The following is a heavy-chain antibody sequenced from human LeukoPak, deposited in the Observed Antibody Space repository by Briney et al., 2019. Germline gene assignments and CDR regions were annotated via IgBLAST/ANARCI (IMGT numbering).Heavy chain of an antibody. V-gene: IGHV1-69*02. D-gene: IGHD2-2*01. J-gene: IGHJ4*02. Sequence: SVKVSCKASGGTFSSYTISWVRQAPGQWLEWMGRIIPILGIANYAQKFQGRVTITADKSTSTAYMELSSLRSEDTAVYYCARAIGGQLLPDYWGQGTLVTVSS. CDR3: ARAIGGQLLPDY. CDR2: IIPILGIA. CDR1: GGTFSSYT.